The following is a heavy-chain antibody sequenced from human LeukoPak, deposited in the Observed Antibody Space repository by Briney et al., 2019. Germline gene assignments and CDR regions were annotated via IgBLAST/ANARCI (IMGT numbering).Heavy chain of an antibody. CDR2: ISSSSSYI. D-gene: IGHD1-1*01. V-gene: IGHV3-21*01. CDR1: GFTFSSYS. J-gene: IGHJ6*02. CDR3: ARDKGTEDRDGMDV. Sequence: PGGSLRLSCAASGFTFSSYSMNWVRQAPGKGLEWVSSISSSSSYIYYADSVKGRFTISRDNAKNSLYLQMNSLRAEDTAVYYCARDKGTEDRDGMDVWGQGTTVTVSS.